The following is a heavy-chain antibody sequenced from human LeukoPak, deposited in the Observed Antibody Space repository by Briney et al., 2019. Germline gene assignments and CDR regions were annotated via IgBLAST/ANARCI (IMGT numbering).Heavy chain of an antibody. D-gene: IGHD6-19*01. CDR2: ISSSGSTI. CDR1: GFTFSSYE. CDR3: ARDAGYSSGWHDY. J-gene: IGHJ4*02. V-gene: IGHV3-48*03. Sequence: PGGSLRLSCAASGFTFSSYEMNWVRQAPGKGLEWVSYISSSGSTIFYADSVKGRFTISRDNAKNSLYLQMNSLRAEDTAVYYCARDAGYSSGWHDYWGQGTLVTVSS.